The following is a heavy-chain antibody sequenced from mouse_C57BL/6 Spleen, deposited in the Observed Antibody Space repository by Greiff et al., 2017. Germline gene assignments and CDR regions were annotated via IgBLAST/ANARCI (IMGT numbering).Heavy chain of an antibody. CDR1: GYSITSGYY. J-gene: IGHJ4*01. CDR2: ISYDGSN. CDR3: AREYAIDY. V-gene: IGHV3-6*01. Sequence: ESGPGLVKPSQSLSLTCSASGYSITSGYYWNWIRQFPGNKLEWMGYISYDGSNNYNPSLKNRTTITRDTSKNQSFLKLTSVTTDDAATYYCAREYAIDYWGQGTSVTVSS.